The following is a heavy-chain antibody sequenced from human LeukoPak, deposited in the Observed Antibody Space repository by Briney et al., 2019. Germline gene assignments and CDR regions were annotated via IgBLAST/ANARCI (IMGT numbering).Heavy chain of an antibody. J-gene: IGHJ4*02. CDR3: AREEWFLYYY. Sequence: PSETLSLTCTVSGGSISSYYWTWIRQPPGKGLEWIGYIYYSGSTNYNPSLKSRVTISVDTSKNQFSLKLTSVTAADTAVYYCAREEWFLYYYWGQGTLVTVSS. V-gene: IGHV4-59*01. D-gene: IGHD3-3*01. CDR1: GGSISSYY. CDR2: IYYSGST.